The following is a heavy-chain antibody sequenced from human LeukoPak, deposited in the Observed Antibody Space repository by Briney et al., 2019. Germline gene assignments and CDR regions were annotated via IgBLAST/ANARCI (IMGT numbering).Heavy chain of an antibody. J-gene: IGHJ6*03. V-gene: IGHV4-34*01. CDR1: GGSFSGYY. CDR2: INHRGST. D-gene: IGHD4-17*01. Sequence: SETLSLTCAVYGGSFSGYYWSWICQPPGKGLEWIGEINHRGSTNYNPSLKSRVTISVDTSKNQFSLKLSSVTAADTAVYYCARESRDYGYYYYYYMDVWGKGTTVTVSS. CDR3: ARESRDYGYYYYYYMDV.